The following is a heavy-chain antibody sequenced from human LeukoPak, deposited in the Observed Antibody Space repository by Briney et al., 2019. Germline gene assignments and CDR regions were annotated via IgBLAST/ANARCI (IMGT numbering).Heavy chain of an antibody. Sequence: SETLSLTCTVSGGSISSYYWSWIRQPPGKGLEWIGYFYYSGSTNYNPSLKSRVTISVDTSKNQFSLKLSSVTAADTAVYYCARAAPAGSYHYGMDVWGQGTTVTVSS. CDR3: ARAAPAGSYHYGMDV. V-gene: IGHV4-59*01. D-gene: IGHD2-2*01. CDR2: FYYSGST. J-gene: IGHJ6*02. CDR1: GGSISSYY.